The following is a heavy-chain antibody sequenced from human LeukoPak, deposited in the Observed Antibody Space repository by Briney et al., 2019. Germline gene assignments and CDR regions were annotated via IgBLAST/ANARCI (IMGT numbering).Heavy chain of an antibody. CDR1: GYTFTGYY. Sequence: ASVKVSCKASGYTFTGYYMHWVRQAPGQGLEWMGWINPNSGGTNYAQKFQGRVTMTRDTSISTAYMELSSLRSEDTAVYYCARGTSGYDNKPVDYWGQGTLVTVSS. J-gene: IGHJ4*02. CDR2: INPNSGGT. CDR3: ARGTSGYDNKPVDY. D-gene: IGHD5-12*01. V-gene: IGHV1-2*02.